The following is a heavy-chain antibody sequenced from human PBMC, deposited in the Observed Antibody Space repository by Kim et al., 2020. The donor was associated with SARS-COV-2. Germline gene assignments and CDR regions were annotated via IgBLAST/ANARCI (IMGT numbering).Heavy chain of an antibody. Sequence: YADSVKGRFTISRDNVKNTLYLQMNRLRAEDTAVYYCGREYSSAWYVLDYWGQGTLVTVSS. J-gene: IGHJ4*02. D-gene: IGHD6-19*01. V-gene: IGHV3-74*01. CDR3: GREYSSAWYVLDY.